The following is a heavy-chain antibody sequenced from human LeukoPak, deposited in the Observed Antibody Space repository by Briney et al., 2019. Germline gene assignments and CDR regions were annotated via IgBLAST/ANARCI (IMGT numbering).Heavy chain of an antibody. CDR1: GFTFSSYG. J-gene: IGHJ3*02. Sequence: GGSLRLSCAASGFTFSSYGMHWVRQAPGKGLEWVAFIRYDGSNKYYADSVKGRFTISRDNSKNTLYLQMNSLRAEDTAVYYCAKDRRHGDKDGYAFDIWGQGTMVTVSS. CDR3: AKDRRHGDKDGYAFDI. D-gene: IGHD4-17*01. V-gene: IGHV3-30*02. CDR2: IRYDGSNK.